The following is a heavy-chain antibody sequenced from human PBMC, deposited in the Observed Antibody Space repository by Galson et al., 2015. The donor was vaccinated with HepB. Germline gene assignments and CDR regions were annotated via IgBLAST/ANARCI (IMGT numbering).Heavy chain of an antibody. V-gene: IGHV3-21*01. D-gene: IGHD6-13*01. J-gene: IGHJ4*02. CDR1: GFTFSSYS. Sequence: SLRLSCAASGFTFSSYSMNWVRQAPGKGLEWVSSISSSSSYIYYADSVKGRFTISRDNAKNSLYLQMNSLRAEDTAVYYCASLGLSSWYHFDYWGQGTLVTVSS. CDR3: ASLGLSSWYHFDY. CDR2: ISSSSSYI.